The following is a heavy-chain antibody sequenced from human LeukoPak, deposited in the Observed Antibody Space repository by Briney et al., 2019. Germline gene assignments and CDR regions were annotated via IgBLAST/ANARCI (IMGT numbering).Heavy chain of an antibody. CDR3: ARATTTVTISWFDP. V-gene: IGHV1-18*04. CDR1: AYTFTSYG. J-gene: IGHJ5*02. D-gene: IGHD4-11*01. CDR2: ISAYNGDT. Sequence: ASVKLSCKASAYTFTSYGISWVRQAPGQGLEWMGWISAYNGDTDYARTFQGRVTMTTDTSTSTDYMELRNLRSDDTAVYYCARATTTVTISWFDPWGQGTLVTVSS.